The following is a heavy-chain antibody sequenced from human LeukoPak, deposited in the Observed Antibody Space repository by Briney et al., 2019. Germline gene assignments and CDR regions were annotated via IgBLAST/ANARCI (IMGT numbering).Heavy chain of an antibody. CDR2: IIPIFGTA. Sequence: VASVKVSCKASGYTFTGYYMHWVRQAPGQGLEWMGGIIPIFGTANYAQKFQGRVTITADKSTSTAYMELSSLRSEDTAVYYCARGYGLTAGTSHYYYYMDVWGKGTTVTISS. V-gene: IGHV1-69*06. CDR3: ARGYGLTAGTSHYYYYMDV. D-gene: IGHD6-19*01. CDR1: GYTFTGYY. J-gene: IGHJ6*03.